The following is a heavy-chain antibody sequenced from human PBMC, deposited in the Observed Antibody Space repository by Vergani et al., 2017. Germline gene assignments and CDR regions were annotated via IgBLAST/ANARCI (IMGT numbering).Heavy chain of an antibody. D-gene: IGHD3-9*01. Sequence: QVQLVQSGAEVKKPGASVKVSCKASGYTFTSYGISWVRQAPGQGLEWMGIINPSGGHTNYAQKVQGRVTMTRETSTSTVYMELSSLRSEDTAIYYCARRDYGILPGDRYWGQGTLVTVSA. CDR3: ARRDYGILPGDRY. CDR1: GYTFTSYG. J-gene: IGHJ4*02. V-gene: IGHV1-46*03. CDR2: INPSGGHT.